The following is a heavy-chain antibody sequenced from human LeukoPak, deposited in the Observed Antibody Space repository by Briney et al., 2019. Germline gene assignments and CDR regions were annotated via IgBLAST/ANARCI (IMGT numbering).Heavy chain of an antibody. V-gene: IGHV3-23*01. CDR3: AKIATLTTFDY. CDR1: GFTFSTYA. Sequence: GGSLRLSCAASGFTFSTYAMGWVRQAPGRGLEWVSVISGSGSSTYYADSVKGRFTISRDNSKNTLYLQMNSLRAEGTAVYYCAKIATLTTFDYWGQGTLVTVPS. CDR2: ISGSGSST. J-gene: IGHJ4*02. D-gene: IGHD3-3*01.